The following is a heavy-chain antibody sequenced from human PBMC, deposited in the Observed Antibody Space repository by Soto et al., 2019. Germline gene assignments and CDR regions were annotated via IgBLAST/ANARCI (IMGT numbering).Heavy chain of an antibody. CDR1: GGYDSGYD. Sequence: SATLSATCAGYGGYDSGYDWAGIRRPPGKGREWIGEINHSGSTNYNPSLKSRVTISVDTSKNQFSLKLSSVTAADTAVYYCARGNRGVIIYSYYYGMDVCGQRTTVS. J-gene: IGHJ6*02. CDR2: INHSGST. V-gene: IGHV4-34*01. CDR3: ARGNRGVIIYSYYYGMDV. D-gene: IGHD3-10*01.